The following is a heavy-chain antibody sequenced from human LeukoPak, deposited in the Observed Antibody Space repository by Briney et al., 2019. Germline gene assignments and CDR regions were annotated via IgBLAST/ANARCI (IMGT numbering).Heavy chain of an antibody. CDR3: AREKDYDYVWGSYRYTKYFQH. Sequence: SETLSLTCTVSGGSISSSRYYWGWIRQPPGKGLEWIGSIYYSGSTYYNPSLKSRVTISVDTSKNQFSLKLSSVTAADTAVYYCAREKDYDYVWGSYRYTKYFQHWGQGTLVTVSS. CDR1: GGSISSSRYY. CDR2: IYYSGST. J-gene: IGHJ1*01. D-gene: IGHD3-16*02. V-gene: IGHV4-39*07.